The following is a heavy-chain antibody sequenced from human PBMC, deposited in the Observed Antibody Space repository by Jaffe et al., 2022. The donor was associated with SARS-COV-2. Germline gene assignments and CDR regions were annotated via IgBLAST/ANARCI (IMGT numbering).Heavy chain of an antibody. CDR3: ATSWWSREPHGLDV. V-gene: IGHV3-64*01. J-gene: IGHJ6*02. CDR2: ISSDGGGT. CDR1: GFTFSSYA. D-gene: IGHD2-15*01. Sequence: EVHLVESGGGLVQPGGSLRLSCAASGFTFSSYAMHWVRQAPGKGLEYVSVISSDGGGTYYANSVKGRFTISRDSSKNTVYLQMGGLRSEDMAVYYCATSWWSREPHGLDVWGQGTTVTVSS.